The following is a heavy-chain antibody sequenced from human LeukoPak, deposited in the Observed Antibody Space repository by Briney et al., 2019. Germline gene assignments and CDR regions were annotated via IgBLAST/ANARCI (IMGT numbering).Heavy chain of an antibody. J-gene: IGHJ4*02. CDR1: GGSISSGDYY. Sequence: SETLSLTCTVSGGSISSGDYYWSWIRQPPGKGLEWIGYIYYSGSTYYNPSLKSRVTISVDTSKNQFSLKLSSVTAADTAVYYCARVVTMYYFDYWGQGTLVTVSS. CDR3: ARVVTMYYFDY. D-gene: IGHD2-21*02. V-gene: IGHV4-30-4*08. CDR2: IYYSGST.